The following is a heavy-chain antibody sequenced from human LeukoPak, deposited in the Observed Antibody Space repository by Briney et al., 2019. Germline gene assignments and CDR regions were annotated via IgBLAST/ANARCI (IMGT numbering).Heavy chain of an antibody. J-gene: IGHJ4*02. CDR2: ITPIFGTA. Sequence: SVKVSCKASGGTFSSYAISWVRQAPGQGLEWMGGITPIFGTANYAQKFQGRVTITADESTSTAYMELSSLRSEDTAVYYCARSITINTVTTGLDYWGQGTLVTVSS. CDR1: GGTFSSYA. V-gene: IGHV1-69*13. D-gene: IGHD4-17*01. CDR3: ARSITINTVTTGLDY.